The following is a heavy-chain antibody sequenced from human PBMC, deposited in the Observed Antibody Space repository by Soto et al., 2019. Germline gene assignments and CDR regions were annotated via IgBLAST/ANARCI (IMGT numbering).Heavy chain of an antibody. D-gene: IGHD2-15*01. CDR1: GGTFSSYT. CDR3: ARDCSGGSCYVTAP. Sequence: QVQLVQSGAEVKKPGSSVKVSCKASGGTFSSYTISWVRQAPGQGLEWMGRIIPILGIANYAQKFQGRVTIAADKSTSTAYMELSSLRSEDTAVYYCARDCSGGSCYVTAPWGQGTLVTVSS. CDR2: IIPILGIA. V-gene: IGHV1-69*08. J-gene: IGHJ5*02.